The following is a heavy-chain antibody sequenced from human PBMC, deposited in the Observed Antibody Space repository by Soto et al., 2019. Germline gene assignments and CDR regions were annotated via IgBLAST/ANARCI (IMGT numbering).Heavy chain of an antibody. CDR1: GFTFSSYA. Sequence: EVQLLESGGGLVQPGGSLRLSCAASGFTFSSYAMSWVRQAPGKGLEWVSAISGSGGSTYYADSVKGRFTISRDNSKNTRYLKMNSLRAEDTAVYYCAKGSSGWYEIFDYWGQGTLVTVSS. CDR3: AKGSSGWYEIFDY. J-gene: IGHJ4*02. D-gene: IGHD6-19*01. CDR2: ISGSGGST. V-gene: IGHV3-23*01.